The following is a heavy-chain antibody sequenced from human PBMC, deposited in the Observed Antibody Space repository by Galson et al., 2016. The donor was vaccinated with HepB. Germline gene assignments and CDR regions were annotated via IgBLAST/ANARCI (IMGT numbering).Heavy chain of an antibody. CDR3: AKSRVWGTHRSPDY. V-gene: IGHV3-23*01. Sequence: SLRLSCAASGFPFSPYAMSWVRQPPGKGLEWVSSLSGSGDVTHHADSVKGRFTISRDNSKNTLYLQMNSLRAEDTALYYCAKSRVWGTHRSPDYWGQGTLVTVSS. D-gene: IGHD3-16*02. CDR2: LSGSGDVT. J-gene: IGHJ4*02. CDR1: GFPFSPYA.